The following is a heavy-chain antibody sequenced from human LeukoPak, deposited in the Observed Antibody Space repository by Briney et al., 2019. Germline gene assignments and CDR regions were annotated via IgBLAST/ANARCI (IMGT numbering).Heavy chain of an antibody. D-gene: IGHD6-19*01. V-gene: IGHV3-30*03. CDR2: ISYDGSNK. CDR1: GFTFSSYG. CDR3: ARAGIAVDYRGFDY. Sequence: PGRSLRLSCAASGFTFSSYGMHWVRQGPGKGLEWVAVISYDGSNKFYADSVKGRFTISRDNSKNTLYLQMNSLRGEDTAVYYCARAGIAVDYRGFDYWGQGTLVTVSS. J-gene: IGHJ4*02.